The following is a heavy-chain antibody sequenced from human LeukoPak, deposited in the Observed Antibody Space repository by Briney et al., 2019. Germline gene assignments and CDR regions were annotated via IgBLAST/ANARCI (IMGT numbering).Heavy chain of an antibody. V-gene: IGHV1-2*02. Sequence: ASVKVSCKASGYTFSGYYLHWVRQAPGQGLEWMGWINPNSGGTNSAQKFQGRVTMTRDTSIITAYMELSRLRSDDTAVYFCARGYYDSSDYEYFQHWGQGTLVTVSS. J-gene: IGHJ1*01. CDR2: INPNSGGT. D-gene: IGHD3-22*01. CDR3: ARGYYDSSDYEYFQH. CDR1: GYTFSGYY.